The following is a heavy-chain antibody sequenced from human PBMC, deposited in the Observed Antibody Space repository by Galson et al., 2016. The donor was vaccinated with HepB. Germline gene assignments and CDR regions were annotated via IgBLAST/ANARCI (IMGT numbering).Heavy chain of an antibody. J-gene: IGHJ4*02. CDR2: INHSGST. D-gene: IGHD2/OR15-2a*01. V-gene: IGHV4-59*12. CDR1: GGSISTYY. Sequence: SETLSLTCTVSGGSISTYYWSWIRQPPGKGLEWIGYINHSGSTNYNPSLKSRVTISVDTSNNHFSLRLTSVTAADTALYYCARQYWGGPSDYWGQGILVTVSS. CDR3: ARQYWGGPSDY.